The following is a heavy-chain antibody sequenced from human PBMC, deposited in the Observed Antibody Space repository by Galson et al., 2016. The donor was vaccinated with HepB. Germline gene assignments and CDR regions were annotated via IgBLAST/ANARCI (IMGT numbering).Heavy chain of an antibody. Sequence: SVKVSCKASGGTFSNYFISWVRQAPGQGLEWMAGIILIFGATNYAQRFQGRVTLTADESTRTAYMELSSLRSEDTAIYYCGMDAGSYSLITAGFWGQGTLVTVAS. V-gene: IGHV1-69*13. J-gene: IGHJ4*02. CDR1: GGTFSNYF. CDR3: GMDAGSYSLITAGF. CDR2: IILIFGAT. D-gene: IGHD3-10*01.